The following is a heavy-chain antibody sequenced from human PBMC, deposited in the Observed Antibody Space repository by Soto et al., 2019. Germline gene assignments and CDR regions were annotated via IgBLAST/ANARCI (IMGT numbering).Heavy chain of an antibody. CDR3: ARVRTTVTTNQNFDY. D-gene: IGHD4-17*01. J-gene: IGHJ4*02. Sequence: QSQTLSLTCTVSGGSISSGGYYWSWIRQHPGKGLEWIGYIYYSGSTYYNPSLKSRVTISVDTSKNQFSLKLSSVTAADTAVYYCARVRTTVTTNQNFDYWGQGTLVTVSS. CDR2: IYYSGST. CDR1: GGSISSGGYY. V-gene: IGHV4-31*03.